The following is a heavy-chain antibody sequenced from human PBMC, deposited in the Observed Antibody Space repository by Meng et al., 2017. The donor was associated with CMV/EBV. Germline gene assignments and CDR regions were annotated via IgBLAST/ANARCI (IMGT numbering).Heavy chain of an antibody. CDR1: GFTFSDHY. CDR3: ARLHDYGDPRGDY. Sequence: GESLKISCAASGFTFSDHYMDWVRQAPGKGLEWVGRTRNKANSYTTEYAASVKGRFTISRDDPKNSLYLQMNSLKTEDTAVYYCARLHDYGDPRGDYWGQGTLVTVSS. V-gene: IGHV3-72*01. J-gene: IGHJ4*02. CDR2: TRNKANSYTT. D-gene: IGHD4-17*01.